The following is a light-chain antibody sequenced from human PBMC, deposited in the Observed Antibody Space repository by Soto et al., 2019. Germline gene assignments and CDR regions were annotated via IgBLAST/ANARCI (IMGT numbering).Light chain of an antibody. J-gene: IGKJ3*01. Sequence: DIQMTQSPSSLSASVGDRVTITCRASQDIRISLDWFQQKPGTAPKRLIYTISKLQSGVPSRFSGGGSGTEFTLTISSLQPEDSATYYCIQHYAFPFTFGPGTKVDL. V-gene: IGKV1-17*01. CDR3: IQHYAFPFT. CDR1: QDIRIS. CDR2: TIS.